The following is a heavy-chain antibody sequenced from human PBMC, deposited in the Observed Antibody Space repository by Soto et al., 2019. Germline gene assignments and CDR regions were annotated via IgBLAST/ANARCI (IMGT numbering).Heavy chain of an antibody. CDR1: GFPIRSYS. J-gene: IGHJ4*02. Sequence: GGSLRLSCVASGFPIRSYSMNWVRQAPGKGLEWISYISSSSGTINYADSVKGRFTISRDTAKNSLSLQMVSLRDEDTAVYYCAGGYYYDNSGYRAWGQGTLVTVSS. CDR2: ISSSSGTI. D-gene: IGHD3-22*01. V-gene: IGHV3-48*02. CDR3: AGGYYYDNSGYRA.